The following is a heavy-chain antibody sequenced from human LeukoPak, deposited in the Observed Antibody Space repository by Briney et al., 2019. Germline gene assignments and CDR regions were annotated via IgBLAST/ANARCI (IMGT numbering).Heavy chain of an antibody. CDR3: VRGDNRDY. CDR2: ISGSGGST. CDR1: GFTFSSYA. V-gene: IGHV3-23*01. D-gene: IGHD1-14*01. Sequence: PGGSLRLSCVVSGFTFSSYAMSWVRQAPGKGLEWVSAISGSGGSTYYADSVKGRFTISRDNAENSLYLQMNSLRAEDSAVYYCVRGDNRDYWGQGTLVTVSS. J-gene: IGHJ4*02.